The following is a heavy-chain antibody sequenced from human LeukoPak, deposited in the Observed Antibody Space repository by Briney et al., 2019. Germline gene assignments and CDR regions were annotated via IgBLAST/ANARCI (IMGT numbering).Heavy chain of an antibody. V-gene: IGHV1-2*02. J-gene: IGHJ4*02. D-gene: IGHD6-6*01. Sequence: ASVKVSCKASGYTFTGYYFHWVRQAPGQGLEWMGWINPNNGGTNYAQKFQGRVTMTRDTSISTAYMELSSLRSDDTAVYYCARGQTYSSSSDYWGQGTLVTVSS. CDR3: ARGQTYSSSSDY. CDR2: INPNNGGT. CDR1: GYTFTGYY.